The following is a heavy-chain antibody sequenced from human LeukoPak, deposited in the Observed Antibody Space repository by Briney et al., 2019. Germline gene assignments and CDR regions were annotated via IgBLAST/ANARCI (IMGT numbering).Heavy chain of an antibody. CDR1: GGSISSSSYY. D-gene: IGHD2-15*01. Sequence: SETLSLTCTVSGGSISSSSYYWGWIRQPPGKGLEWIGSIYYSGSTYYNSSLKSRVTISVDTSKNQFSLKLNSVTAADTAVYYCARVDGSCSGGSCPSGNWFDPWGQGTLVTVSS. CDR3: ARVDGSCSGGSCPSGNWFDP. J-gene: IGHJ5*02. V-gene: IGHV4-39*07. CDR2: IYYSGST.